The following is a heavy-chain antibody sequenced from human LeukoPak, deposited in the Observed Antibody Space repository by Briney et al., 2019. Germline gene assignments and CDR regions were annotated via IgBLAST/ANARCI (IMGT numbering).Heavy chain of an antibody. CDR2: IRNKIHSRTS. Sequence: PARSLRLSCTSFGFTFSDYAISWVRQAPGKGLEWVGFIRNKIHSRTSEYAASVNGRFTISRNDSESIAYLQMNSLKTEDTAVYYCTRGGVNDHGDGQYFQHWGQGTLVTVSS. J-gene: IGHJ1*01. D-gene: IGHD4-17*01. V-gene: IGHV3-49*04. CDR3: TRGGVNDHGDGQYFQH. CDR1: GFTFSDYA.